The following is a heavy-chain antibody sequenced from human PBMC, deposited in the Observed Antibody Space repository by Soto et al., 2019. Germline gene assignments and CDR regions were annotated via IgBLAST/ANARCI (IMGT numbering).Heavy chain of an antibody. V-gene: IGHV3-13*01. CDR1: GFTFSSYD. CDR3: ARDHGVDYYGMDV. CDR2: IGTAGDT. Sequence: PGGSLRLSCAASGFTFSSYDMHWVRQATGKGLEWVSAIGTAGDTYYPGSVKGRFTISRDNSKNTLYLQMNSLRAEDTAVYYCARDHGVDYYGMDVWGQGTTVTVSS. D-gene: IGHD3-10*01. J-gene: IGHJ6*02.